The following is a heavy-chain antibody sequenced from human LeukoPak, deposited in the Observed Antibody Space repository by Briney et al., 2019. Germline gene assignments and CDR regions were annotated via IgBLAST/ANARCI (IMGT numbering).Heavy chain of an antibody. Sequence: PSETLSLTCTVSGGSISSYYWRWLRQPPGKGLEWIGYIYYSGSTNYNPSLKSRVTISVDTSKNQFSLKLSSVTAADTAVYYCARDKGTVMDVWGKGTTVTVSS. CDR1: GGSISSYY. V-gene: IGHV4-59*01. CDR3: ARDKGTVMDV. J-gene: IGHJ6*03. D-gene: IGHD1-1*01. CDR2: IYYSGST.